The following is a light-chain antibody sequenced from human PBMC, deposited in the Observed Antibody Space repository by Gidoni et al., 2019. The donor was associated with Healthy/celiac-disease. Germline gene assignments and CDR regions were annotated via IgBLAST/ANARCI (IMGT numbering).Light chain of an antibody. CDR2: AAS. J-gene: IGKJ1*01. Sequence: DIPMTQSPSSLSASVVDRVTITCRTIQSISSYLNWYQQKPGKAPKLLIYAASSLQSGVPARFSGSGSGTDFTLTISSLQPEDFATYYCQQSDSTGTFGQGTKVEIK. CDR1: QSISSY. V-gene: IGKV1-39*01. CDR3: QQSDSTGT.